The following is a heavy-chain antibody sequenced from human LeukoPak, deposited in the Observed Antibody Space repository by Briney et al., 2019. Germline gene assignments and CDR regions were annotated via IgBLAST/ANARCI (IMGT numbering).Heavy chain of an antibody. D-gene: IGHD6-13*01. J-gene: IGHJ3*02. V-gene: IGHV4-59*12. Sequence: PSETLSLTCTVSGVSLSSYYWTWIRQPPGKGLEWIGDIFYRGSTNYNPSLKSRVTISVDTSKNQFSLKLNSVTAADTAVYYCARAGSSWYSAFDIWGQGTMVTVFS. CDR3: ARAGSSWYSAFDI. CDR1: GVSLSSYY. CDR2: IFYRGST.